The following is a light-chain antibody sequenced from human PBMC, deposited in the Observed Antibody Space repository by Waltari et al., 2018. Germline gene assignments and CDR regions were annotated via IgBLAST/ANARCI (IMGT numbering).Light chain of an antibody. CDR1: SGTIASNY. V-gene: IGLV6-57*03. CDR2: EDN. Sequence: NFILTQPHSVSESPGKTITISCTRISGTIASNYVQWYRQRPGSAPTTLINEDNQRASGVPYRFSGSIDYSSNSAFLTISTLKTEDEADYYCQSYDRSTVIFGGGTKLTVL. CDR3: QSYDRSTVI. J-gene: IGLJ2*01.